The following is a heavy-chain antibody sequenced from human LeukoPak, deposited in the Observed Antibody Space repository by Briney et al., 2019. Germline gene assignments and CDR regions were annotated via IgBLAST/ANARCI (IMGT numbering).Heavy chain of an antibody. J-gene: IGHJ4*02. D-gene: IGHD3-22*01. CDR1: GGSISSYY. Sequence: PSETLSLTCTVSGGSISSYYWSWIRQPPGKGLEWIGYIYYSGSTNYNPSLKSRVTISVDTSKNQFSLKLSSVTAADTAVYYCARRRTYYYDSSGYLPFDYWGQGTLVTVSS. CDR3: ARRRTYYYDSSGYLPFDY. V-gene: IGHV4-59*01. CDR2: IYYSGST.